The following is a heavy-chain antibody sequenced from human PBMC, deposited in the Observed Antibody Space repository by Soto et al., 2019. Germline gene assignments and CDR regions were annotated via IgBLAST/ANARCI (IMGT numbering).Heavy chain of an antibody. J-gene: IGHJ6*02. CDR2: IIPILGIA. D-gene: IGHD5-18*01. V-gene: IGHV1-69*02. CDR3: ATLLVGYTYGSGGNYGLDV. Sequence: QVQLVQSGAEVKKPGSSVKVSCKASGGTFSSYTISWVRQAPGQGLEWMGGIIPILGIANYAQKFQGGVTITADKSTSTAYMEPSSLRSEDTAVYYCATLLVGYTYGSGGNYGLDVWGQGTTVTVSS. CDR1: GGTFSSYT.